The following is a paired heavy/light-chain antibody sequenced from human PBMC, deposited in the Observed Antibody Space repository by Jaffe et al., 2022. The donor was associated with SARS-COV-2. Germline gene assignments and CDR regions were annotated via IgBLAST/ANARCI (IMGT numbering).Heavy chain of an antibody. CDR2: IKGKTDGGTT. CDR1: GFTFNNAW. J-gene: IGHJ4*02. V-gene: IGHV3-15*01. Sequence: EVQLVESGGGLVKPGGSLRLSCAASGFTFNNAWMSWVRQAPGKGLEWVGRIKGKTDGGTTDYAAPVKGRFTISRDDSKNMLYLQMNSLITEDTAVYYCTTDSGSTSWNYWGQGTLVTVSS. D-gene: IGHD1-1*01. CDR3: TTDSGSTSWNY.
Light chain of an antibody. J-gene: IGLJ2*01. CDR1: SSDVGGNNY. CDR2: EVT. Sequence: QSALTQPASVSGSPGQSITISCTGTSSDVGGNNYVSWYQQHPGKAPKLMIYEVTYRPSGVPDRFSGSKSGNTASLTISGLQVEDEADYYCISYTSSISLFGGGTKLTVL. CDR3: ISYTSSISL. V-gene: IGLV2-14*01.